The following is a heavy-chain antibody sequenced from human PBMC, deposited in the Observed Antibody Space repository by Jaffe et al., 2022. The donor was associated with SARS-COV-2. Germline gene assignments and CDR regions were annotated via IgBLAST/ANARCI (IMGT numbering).Heavy chain of an antibody. D-gene: IGHD1-26*01. CDR1: GFTFSDYW. CDR2: IKEDGSEK. V-gene: IGHV3-7*03. CDR3: ARDQAGGLFDY. J-gene: IGHJ4*02. Sequence: EVHLVESGGGLVQPGGSLRLSCAASGFTFSDYWMSWVRQAPGKGLEWVANIKEDGSEKNYVDSVKGRFTISRDNAKNSLYLQMNSLRAEDTAVFYCARDQAGGLFDYWGQGNLVTVSS.